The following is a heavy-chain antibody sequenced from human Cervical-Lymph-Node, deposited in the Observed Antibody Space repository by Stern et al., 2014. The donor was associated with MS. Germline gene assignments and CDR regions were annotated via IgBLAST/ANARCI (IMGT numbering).Heavy chain of an antibody. Sequence: QVQLQESGPGLVKPSETLSLTCTVSGGSIISSDHYWGWVRQPPGKGLEWIGSIYFTGTTFYTPSLTSRVSISLDTSKNPFSLKVTSVTAADTAVYYCAREGSVVTTYAMDVWGQGTTVAVSS. CDR2: IYFTGTT. V-gene: IGHV4-39*02. CDR1: GGSIISSDHY. J-gene: IGHJ6*02. CDR3: AREGSVVTTYAMDV. D-gene: IGHD4-23*01.